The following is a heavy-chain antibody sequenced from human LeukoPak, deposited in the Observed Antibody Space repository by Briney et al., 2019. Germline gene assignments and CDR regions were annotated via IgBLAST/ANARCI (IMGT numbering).Heavy chain of an antibody. Sequence: GASVKVSCKASGYTFTGYYMHWVRQAPGQGLEWMGWINPNTGGTNYAQKFQGRVTITADKSTSTAYMELSSLRSEDTAVYYCARLSLVAGPTLPMGVDYWGQGTLVTVSS. CDR3: ARLSLVAGPTLPMGVDY. D-gene: IGHD6-19*01. J-gene: IGHJ4*02. CDR2: INPNTGGT. V-gene: IGHV1-2*02. CDR1: GYTFTGYY.